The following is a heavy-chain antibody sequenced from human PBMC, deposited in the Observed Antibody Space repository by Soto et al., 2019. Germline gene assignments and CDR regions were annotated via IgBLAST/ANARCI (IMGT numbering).Heavy chain of an antibody. V-gene: IGHV3-74*01. CDR3: ASSFTVPAAIGY. J-gene: IGHJ4*02. CDR2: IKTDGSGT. D-gene: IGHD2-2*02. Sequence: GXSLRLSCAASGFTFSSYWMHWVRQAPGKGLVWVSRIKTDGSGTYYADSVQGRFTISRDNAKNTLYLQMNSLRVEDTAVYYCASSFTVPAAIGYWGQGTLVTVSS. CDR1: GFTFSSYW.